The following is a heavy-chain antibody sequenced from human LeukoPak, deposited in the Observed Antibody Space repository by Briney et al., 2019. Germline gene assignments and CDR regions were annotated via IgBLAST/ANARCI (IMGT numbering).Heavy chain of an antibody. CDR2: IYYSGST. CDR1: GGSISSFY. V-gene: IGHV4-59*01. Sequence: SETLSLTCTVSGGSISSFYWSSIPQPPGTGLKWIGYIYYSGSTNYNPSLKSRVTISVDQSKNQFSLKLSSVTAADTAVYYCAREYGSVRNWFDPWGQGTLVTVSS. CDR3: AREYGSVRNWFDP. D-gene: IGHD3-10*01. J-gene: IGHJ5*02.